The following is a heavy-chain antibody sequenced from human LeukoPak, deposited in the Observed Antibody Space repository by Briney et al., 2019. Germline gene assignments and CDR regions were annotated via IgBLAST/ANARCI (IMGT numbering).Heavy chain of an antibody. CDR3: ARDLRLKELAYCGGDCLDY. D-gene: IGHD2-21*02. CDR2: ISSNGGST. J-gene: IGHJ4*02. V-gene: IGHV3-64*01. CDR1: GFTFSNYA. Sequence: GGSLRLSCAASGFTFSNYAMHWVRQAPGKGLEYVSAISSNGGSTYYANSVKGRFTISRDNSKNTLYLQMGSLRAEGMAVYYCARDLRLKELAYCGGDCLDYWGQGTLVTVSS.